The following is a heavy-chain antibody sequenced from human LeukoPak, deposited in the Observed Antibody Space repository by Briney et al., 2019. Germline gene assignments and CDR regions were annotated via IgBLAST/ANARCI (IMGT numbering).Heavy chain of an antibody. CDR2: IYYSGST. CDR1: GGSISSGGYY. V-gene: IGHV4-61*08. CDR3: ARNEGVLIFDY. Sequence: SQTLSLTCTVSGGSISSGGYYWSWIRQHPGKGLEWIGYIYYSGSTNYNPSLKSRVTISVDTSKNQFSLKLSSMTAADTAVYYCARNEGVLIFDYWGQGTLVTVSS. J-gene: IGHJ4*02.